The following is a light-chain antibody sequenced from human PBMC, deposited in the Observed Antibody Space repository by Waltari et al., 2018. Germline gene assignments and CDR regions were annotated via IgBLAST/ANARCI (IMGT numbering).Light chain of an antibody. CDR2: QDF. CDR3: QSWVGKVV. V-gene: IGLV3-1*01. J-gene: IGLJ2*01. Sequence: YDLTQPPSVSVSPGQTATITCYGDNLWEKFVSLYQQRPGQSPFLVIYQDFKRPSGIPGRFSGSNSGNTATLTISGAQAMDEADFYCQSWVGKVVFGGGTKLTV. CDR1: NLWEKF.